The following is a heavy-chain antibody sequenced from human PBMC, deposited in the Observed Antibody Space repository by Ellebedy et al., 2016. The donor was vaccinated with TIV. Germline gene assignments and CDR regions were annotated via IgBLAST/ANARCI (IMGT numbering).Heavy chain of an antibody. J-gene: IGHJ4*02. D-gene: IGHD3-10*01. CDR1: EFTFSDYH. CDR2: ISTSSSSI. V-gene: IGHV3-11*04. CDR3: ARGNASGTYYKNGY. Sequence: PGGSLRLSCAASEFTFSDYHMSWIRQAPGKGLEWVSSISTSSSSIYYADPVKGRFTIARDNAENSLSLQMNSLRDEDTAVYYCARGNASGTYYKNGYWGQGTLVTVSS.